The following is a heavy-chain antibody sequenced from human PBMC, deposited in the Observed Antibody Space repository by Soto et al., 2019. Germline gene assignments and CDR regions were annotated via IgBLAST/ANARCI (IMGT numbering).Heavy chain of an antibody. CDR3: ARENKEYSSGWPDLEPPTNPPDPTYFDY. CDR2: IYHSGST. Sequence: PSETLSLTCAVSGGSISSSNWWSWVRQPPGKGLEWIGEIYHSGSTNYNPSLKSRVTISVDKSKNQFSLKLSSVTAADTAVYYCARENKEYSSGWPDLEPPTNPPDPTYFDYWGQGTLVTVSS. V-gene: IGHV4-4*02. J-gene: IGHJ4*02. CDR1: GGSISSSNW. D-gene: IGHD6-19*01.